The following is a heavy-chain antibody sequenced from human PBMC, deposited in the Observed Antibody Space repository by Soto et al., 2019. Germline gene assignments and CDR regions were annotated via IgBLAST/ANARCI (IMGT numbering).Heavy chain of an antibody. Sequence: QVQLVESGGGVVQPGTSLRLSCATSGFTFSPYGIHWVRQAPGKGLEWVAVIWYDESSKYYAESVKGRFTISSDNSKNTLYLQMSSLRVEDTAVYYCARGQGFGELLPYYLDYWGQGTLVTVSS. CDR1: GFTFSPYG. J-gene: IGHJ4*02. CDR2: IWYDESSK. V-gene: IGHV3-33*01. CDR3: ARGQGFGELLPYYLDY. D-gene: IGHD3-10*01.